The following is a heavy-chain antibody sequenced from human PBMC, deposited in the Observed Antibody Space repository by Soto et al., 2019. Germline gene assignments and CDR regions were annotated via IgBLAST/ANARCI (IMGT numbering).Heavy chain of an antibody. Sequence: GGSLRLSCAASGFTFSNAWMNWFRQAPGKGLEWVGRIKSKTDGGTTDYAAPVKGRFTISRDDSKNTLYLQMNSLKTEDTAVYYCTTHIVVVPAAMAHYYYGMDVWGQGTTVTVSS. CDR1: GFTFSNAW. CDR2: IKSKTDGGTT. J-gene: IGHJ6*02. V-gene: IGHV3-15*07. CDR3: TTHIVVVPAAMAHYYYGMDV. D-gene: IGHD2-2*01.